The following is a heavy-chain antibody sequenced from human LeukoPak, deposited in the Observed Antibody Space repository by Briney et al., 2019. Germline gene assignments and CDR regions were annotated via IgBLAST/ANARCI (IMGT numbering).Heavy chain of an antibody. J-gene: IGHJ3*02. CDR2: IYYSGST. CDR3: GRHCSGGSCFGYAFDI. V-gene: IGHV4-39*01. Sequence: SETLSLTCTVSGGSISSSSYYWGWIRQPPGKGLEWIGSIYYSGSTYYNPSLKSRVTISVDTSKNQFSLKLSSVTAADTAVYYCGRHCSGGSCFGYAFDIWGQGTMVTVSS. D-gene: IGHD2-15*01. CDR1: GGSISSSSYY.